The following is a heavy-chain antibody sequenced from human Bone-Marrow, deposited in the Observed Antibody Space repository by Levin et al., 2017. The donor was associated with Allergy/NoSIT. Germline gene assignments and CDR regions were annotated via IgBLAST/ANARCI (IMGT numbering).Heavy chain of an antibody. Sequence: GASVKVSCKASGYTFTGYYMHWVRQVPGQGLEWMGWINSDSGGTNSAQKFQGRVTMTRDKSISTAYMELTRLRSDDTAVYYCATNGRAAVGFMGPYYYHYYMDVWGKGTTVTVSS. V-gene: IGHV1-2*02. CDR2: INSDSGGT. J-gene: IGHJ6*03. CDR1: GYTFTGYY. CDR3: ATNGRAAVGFMGPYYYHYYMDV. D-gene: IGHD6-13*01.